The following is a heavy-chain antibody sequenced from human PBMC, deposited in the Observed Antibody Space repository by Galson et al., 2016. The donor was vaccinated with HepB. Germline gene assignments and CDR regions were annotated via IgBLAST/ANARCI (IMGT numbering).Heavy chain of an antibody. CDR3: SRGGPTIHAFDV. CDR2: IYSGGST. Sequence: SLRLSCAASGLSVTNNHMHWVRQAPGKGLEWVAVIYSGGSTFQIGSVKGRFTVSRDNSQKEIYLQMNSLRAEDTAAYYCSRGGPTIHAFDVWGQGTRVTVSS. V-gene: IGHV3-53*01. CDR1: GLSVTNNH. J-gene: IGHJ3*01. D-gene: IGHD5-24*01.